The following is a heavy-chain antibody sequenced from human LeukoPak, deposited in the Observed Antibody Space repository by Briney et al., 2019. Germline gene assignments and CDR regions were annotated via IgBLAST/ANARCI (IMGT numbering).Heavy chain of an antibody. CDR3: AKLGYYDFWSNYLVFDN. D-gene: IGHD3-3*01. Sequence: PGGSLRLSCAASGFTFSSYEMNWFRQAPGKGLEWLSYISTSSATIKYADSVKGRFTISRDNAKDTLYLQINSLRVEDTAVYFCAKLGYYDFWSNYLVFDNWGQGTLVTVSS. CDR2: ISTSSATI. CDR1: GFTFSSYE. V-gene: IGHV3-48*03. J-gene: IGHJ4*02.